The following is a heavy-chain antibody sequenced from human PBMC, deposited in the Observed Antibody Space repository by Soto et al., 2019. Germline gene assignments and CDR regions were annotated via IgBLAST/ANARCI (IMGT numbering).Heavy chain of an antibody. Sequence: QVQLQESGPGLVKPLETLSLTCTVPGGSITSYYWSWVRQPPGKGLEWIGYIYYNGNINYNPSLKSRLTLSLDTSKNQFSRRLSSVTAADTAVYYCATGRVYFGSEYWGQGTLVTVSS. CDR3: ATGRVYFGSEY. D-gene: IGHD3-10*01. CDR1: GGSITSYY. CDR2: IYYNGNI. V-gene: IGHV4-59*01. J-gene: IGHJ4*02.